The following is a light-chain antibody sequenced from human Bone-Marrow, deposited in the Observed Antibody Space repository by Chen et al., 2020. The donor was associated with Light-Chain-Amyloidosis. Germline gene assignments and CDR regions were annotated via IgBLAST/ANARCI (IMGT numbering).Light chain of an antibody. J-gene: IGLJ2*01. CDR2: QDP. CDR3: QVWDSTTVV. Sequence: SYELTQPPSVSVSPGQTASITCSGDKLGEKYTCWYQQKPGLAPLLVVSQDPKLPSGIPVRFSGSNSGDTAPLTISGTQAMDEADYYCQVWDSTTVVFGGGAKVPVL. CDR1: KLGEKY. V-gene: IGLV3-1*01.